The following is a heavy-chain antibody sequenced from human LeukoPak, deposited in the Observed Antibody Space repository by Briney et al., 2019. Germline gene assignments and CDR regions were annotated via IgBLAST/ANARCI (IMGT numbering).Heavy chain of an antibody. CDR1: GFTFSSYG. CDR3: AKDPYY. Sequence: PGGSLRLSCAASGFTFSSYGMPWVRQAPGKGLEWVAVISYDGSNKYYADSVKGRFTISRDNSKNTLYLQMNSLRAEDTAVYYCAKDPYYWGQGTLVTVSS. V-gene: IGHV3-30*18. J-gene: IGHJ4*02. CDR2: ISYDGSNK.